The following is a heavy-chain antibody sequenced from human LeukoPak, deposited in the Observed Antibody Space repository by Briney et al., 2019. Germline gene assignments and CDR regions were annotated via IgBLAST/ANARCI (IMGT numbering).Heavy chain of an antibody. D-gene: IGHD1-26*01. CDR3: ARDRPGIVRWFDY. CDR1: GYTFTSYE. J-gene: IGHJ4*02. V-gene: IGHV3-48*03. Sequence: GGSLRLSCEASGYTFTSYEMSWVRQAPGQGLEWVSYISANGGTTNYADSVEGRFTITTDNAKTSLYMQMNSLRADDTAVYYCARDRPGIVRWFDYWGQGTLVTVS. CDR2: ISANGGTT.